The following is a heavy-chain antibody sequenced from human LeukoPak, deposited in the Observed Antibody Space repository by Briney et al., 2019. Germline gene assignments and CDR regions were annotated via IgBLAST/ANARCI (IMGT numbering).Heavy chain of an antibody. CDR3: ATLWLRGLVAFDI. J-gene: IGHJ3*02. D-gene: IGHD5-18*01. Sequence: GSLRLSCAASGFTFSTYAMSWIRQPPGKGLEWIGEINHSGSTNYNPSLKSRVTISADTSKNQFSLKLSSVTAADTAVYYCATLWLRGLVAFDIWGQGTMVTVSS. CDR1: GFTFSTYA. V-gene: IGHV4-34*08. CDR2: INHSGST.